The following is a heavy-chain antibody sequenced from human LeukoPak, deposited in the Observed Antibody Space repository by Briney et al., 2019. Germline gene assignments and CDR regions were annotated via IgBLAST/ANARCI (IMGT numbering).Heavy chain of an antibody. CDR1: GFTFSSYS. CDR2: ISSSSSTI. Sequence: GGSLRLSCAASGFTFSSYSMNWVRQAPGKGLEWVSYISSSSSTIYYADSVKGRFTISRDNAKNSLYLHMNSLRAEDTAVYYCARVIEWLPPYFDYWGQGTLVTVSS. CDR3: ARVIEWLPPYFDY. J-gene: IGHJ4*02. D-gene: IGHD3-3*01. V-gene: IGHV3-48*04.